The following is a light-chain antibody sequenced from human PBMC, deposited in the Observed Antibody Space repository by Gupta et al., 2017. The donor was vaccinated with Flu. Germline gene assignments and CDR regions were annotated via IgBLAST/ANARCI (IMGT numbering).Light chain of an antibody. Sequence: PATPSSPPGEGATLSCRASQSVASYLAWYQQKPDQAPRLLNYDASNRATGIPARFSGSASGTYFTLTISILDPEDFAVYYCQQRSNWPLTFGGGTKLEIK. J-gene: IGKJ4*01. V-gene: IGKV3-11*01. CDR2: DAS. CDR3: QQRSNWPLT. CDR1: QSVASY.